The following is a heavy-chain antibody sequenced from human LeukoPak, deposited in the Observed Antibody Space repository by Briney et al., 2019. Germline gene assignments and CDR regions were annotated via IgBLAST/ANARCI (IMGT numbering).Heavy chain of an antibody. Sequence: SETLSLTCAVSGYSISSGYYWGWIRQPPGKGLEWIGSIYHSGSTYYNPSLKSRVTISVDTSKNQFSLKLSSVTAADTAVYYCARQEGLGSGYYLWGQGTLVNVSS. CDR2: IYHSGST. V-gene: IGHV4-38-2*01. D-gene: IGHD3-22*01. CDR1: GYSISSGYY. CDR3: ARQEGLGSGYYL. J-gene: IGHJ4*02.